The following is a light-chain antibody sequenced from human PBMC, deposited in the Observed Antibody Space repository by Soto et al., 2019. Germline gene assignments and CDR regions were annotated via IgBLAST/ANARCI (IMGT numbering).Light chain of an antibody. CDR2: GAS. CDR3: QQYGSSPPIT. Sequence: EIVLTQSPGTLSLSPGERATLSCRASQSVSSSYLAWYQQKPGQAPRLLIYGASSRATGIPDRFSGSGSGTDFTLTISRLEPEDCAVYYCQQYGSSPPITFGQVTRLEIK. V-gene: IGKV3-20*01. CDR1: QSVSSSY. J-gene: IGKJ5*01.